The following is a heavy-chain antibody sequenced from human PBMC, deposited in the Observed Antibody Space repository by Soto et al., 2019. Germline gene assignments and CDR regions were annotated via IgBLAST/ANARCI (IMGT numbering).Heavy chain of an antibody. D-gene: IGHD4-4*01. V-gene: IGHV3-21*01. J-gene: IGHJ6*02. Sequence: GGSLRLSCAASGFTFSSYSMNWVRQAPGKGLEWVSSISSSSSYIYYADSVKGRFTISRDSAKNSLYLQMNSLRAEDTAVYYCARDSELAVTTGNYYYGMDVCGQGTTVTVSS. CDR2: ISSSSSYI. CDR3: ARDSELAVTTGNYYYGMDV. CDR1: GFTFSSYS.